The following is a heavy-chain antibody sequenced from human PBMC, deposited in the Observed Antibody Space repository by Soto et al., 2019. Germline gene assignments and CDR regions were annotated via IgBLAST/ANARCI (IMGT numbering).Heavy chain of an antibody. D-gene: IGHD6-19*01. CDR3: AKVPTVAGNSVYYGMDV. CDR1: GFTFSSYA. V-gene: IGHV3-23*01. CDR2: ISGSGGST. Sequence: GGSLRLSCAASGFTFSSYAMSWARQAPGKGLEWVSAISGSGGSTYYADSVKGRFTISRDNSKNTLYLQMNSLRAEDTAVYYCAKVPTVAGNSVYYGMDVWGQGTTVTVSS. J-gene: IGHJ6*02.